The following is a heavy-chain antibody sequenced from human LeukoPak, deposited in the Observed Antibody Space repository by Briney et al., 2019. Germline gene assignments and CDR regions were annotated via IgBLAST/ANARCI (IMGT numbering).Heavy chain of an antibody. CDR3: ARDRAFFPITD. CDR2: ISSSGSTI. V-gene: IGHV3-11*04. J-gene: IGHJ4*02. CDR1: GFTYSDYY. Sequence: GGSLRLSCAASGFTYSDYYMSWIRQAPGKGLEWVSYISSSGSTIYYADSVKGRFTISRDNAKNSVYLQMNSLRAEDTAVYYCARDRAFFPITDWGQGTLVTLSS. D-gene: IGHD5-24*01.